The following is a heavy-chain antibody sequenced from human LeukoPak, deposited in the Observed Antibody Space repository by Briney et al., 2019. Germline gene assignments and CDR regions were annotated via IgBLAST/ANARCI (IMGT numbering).Heavy chain of an antibody. CDR2: INPNSGGT. J-gene: IGHJ4*02. Sequence: APVKVSCKASGYTFTGYYMHWVRQAPGQGLEWMGWINPNSGGTNYAQKFQGRVTMTRDTSISTAYMELSRLRSDDTAVYYCARERTLTSCYDYWGQGTLVTVSS. D-gene: IGHD2-15*01. CDR3: ARERTLTSCYDY. V-gene: IGHV1-2*02. CDR1: GYTFTGYY.